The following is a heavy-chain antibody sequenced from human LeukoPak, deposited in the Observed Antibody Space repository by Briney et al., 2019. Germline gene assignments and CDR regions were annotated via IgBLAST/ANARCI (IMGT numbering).Heavy chain of an antibody. Sequence: PGGALRLSCAASGFTFSSYSMNWVRQAPGKELEGVSSISSSSYIYYADSVKGRFTISRDNAKNSLYLQMNSLRAEDTAVYYCARGYYDSSGYYTILGYWGQGTLVTVSS. CDR2: ISSSSYI. V-gene: IGHV3-21*01. CDR1: GFTFSSYS. J-gene: IGHJ4*02. D-gene: IGHD3-22*01. CDR3: ARGYYDSSGYYTILGY.